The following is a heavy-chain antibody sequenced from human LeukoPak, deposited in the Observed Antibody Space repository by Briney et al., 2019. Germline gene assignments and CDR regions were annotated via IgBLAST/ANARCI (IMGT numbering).Heavy chain of an antibody. J-gene: IGHJ4*02. Sequence: PSETLSLTCTVSGGSISSSSYYWGWIRQPPGKGLEWIGSIYYSGSTYYNPSLKSRVTISVDTSKNQFSLKLSSVTAADTAVYYCASGAARQIFDYWGQGTLVTVSS. V-gene: IGHV4-39*07. D-gene: IGHD6-6*01. CDR1: GGSISSSSYY. CDR2: IYYSGST. CDR3: ASGAARQIFDY.